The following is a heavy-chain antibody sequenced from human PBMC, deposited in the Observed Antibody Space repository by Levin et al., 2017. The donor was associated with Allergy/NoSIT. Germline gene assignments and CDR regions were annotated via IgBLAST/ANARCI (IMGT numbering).Heavy chain of an antibody. J-gene: IGHJ6*02. CDR1: GYTFTSYG. D-gene: IGHD1-20*01. CDR3: ASMLNRIAGGITGTVDDYYGMDG. CDR2: ISAYNGNT. V-gene: IGHV1-18*01. Sequence: ASVKVSCKASGYTFTSYGISWVRQAPGQGLEWMGWISAYNGNTNYAQKLQGRVTMTTDTSTSTAYMELRSLRSDDTAVYYCASMLNRIAGGITGTVDDYYGMDGWGQGTTVTVSS.